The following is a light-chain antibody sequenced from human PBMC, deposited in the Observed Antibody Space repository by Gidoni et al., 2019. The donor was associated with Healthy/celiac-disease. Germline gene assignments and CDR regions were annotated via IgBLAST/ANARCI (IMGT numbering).Light chain of an antibody. CDR2: GAS. J-gene: IGKJ2*01. CDR1: QSVSSN. Sequence: EIVMTQSPATLSVSPGERATLSCRASQSVSSNLAWYQQKPGQAPRLLIYGASTRATGIPARFSGSGSGTEFTLTISSLQSEDFAVYYCQQYNNWPPGMEWLYTFGQGTKLEIK. V-gene: IGKV3-15*01. CDR3: QQYNNWPPGMEWLYT.